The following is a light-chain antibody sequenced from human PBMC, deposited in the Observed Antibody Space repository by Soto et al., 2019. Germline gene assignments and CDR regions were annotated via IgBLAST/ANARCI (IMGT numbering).Light chain of an antibody. J-gene: IGKJ1*01. V-gene: IGKV1-27*01. Sequence: DIQMTQSPSSLSASVGDRVTITCRASQGISTYLVWYQQKPGTVPKLLIFAASTLHSGVPSRFSGSGSGTDFTLTIRRLQAEDVGTYLLQNYNRCPLTFRQGTQVGIK. CDR1: QGISTY. CDR3: QNYNRCPLT. CDR2: AAS.